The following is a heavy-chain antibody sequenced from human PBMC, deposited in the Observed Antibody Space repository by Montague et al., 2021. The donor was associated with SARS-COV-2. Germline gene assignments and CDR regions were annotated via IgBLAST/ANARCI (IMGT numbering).Heavy chain of an antibody. J-gene: IGHJ3*02. Sequence: SETLSLTCTVSRGSISSSSYYWGWIRQPPGKGLEWIGNIYYSGSTYHNPSLKSRVIMSVDTSKNHFSLKLSSMTAADTAVYYCARTSRGSGYQSFPHGAFDIWGQGTLVTVSS. D-gene: IGHD3-22*01. CDR1: RGSISSSSYY. V-gene: IGHV4-39*02. CDR3: ARTSRGSGYQSFPHGAFDI. CDR2: IYYSGST.